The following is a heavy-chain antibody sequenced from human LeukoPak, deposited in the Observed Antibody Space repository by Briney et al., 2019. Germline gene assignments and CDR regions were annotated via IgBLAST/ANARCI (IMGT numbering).Heavy chain of an antibody. D-gene: IGHD3-22*01. V-gene: IGHV1-2*02. CDR1: GYTFSAYY. Sequence: ASVKVSCKASGYTFSAYYLYWVRQAPGQGFEWMGWTDPKNGATNYAPKFQGRVTMTRDTSISTAYMELSRLRSDDTAVYYCARKTLHYYDSSGYYYVDAFDIWGQGTMVTVPS. CDR2: TDPKNGAT. J-gene: IGHJ3*02. CDR3: ARKTLHYYDSSGYYYVDAFDI.